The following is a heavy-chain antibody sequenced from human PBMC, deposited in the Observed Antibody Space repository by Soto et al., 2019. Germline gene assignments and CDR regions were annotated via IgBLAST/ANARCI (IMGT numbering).Heavy chain of an antibody. D-gene: IGHD2-15*01. V-gene: IGHV1-18*01. J-gene: IGHJ4*02. Sequence: ASVKVSFKASGYTFTSYGISWVRQAPGQGLEWMGWISAYNGNTNYAQKLQGRVTMTTDTSTSTAYMELRSLRSDDTAVYYCARVVCSGGTCYSIGYWGQGTLVTAPS. CDR2: ISAYNGNT. CDR3: ARVVCSGGTCYSIGY. CDR1: GYTFTSYG.